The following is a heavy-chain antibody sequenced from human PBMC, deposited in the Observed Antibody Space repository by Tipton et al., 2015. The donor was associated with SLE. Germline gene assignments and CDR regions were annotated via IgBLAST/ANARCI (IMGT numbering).Heavy chain of an antibody. CDR3: ARDQEMSSGENRFDP. CDR1: GGSFTSNY. CDR2: MHYSGSS. D-gene: IGHD5-24*01. Sequence: TLSLTCTVSGGSFTSNYWSWIRQPPGKGLEWIGCMHYSGSSAYNASLRSRGTILVDTSKKQISLKLTSVTAADTAIYYCARDQEMSSGENRFDPWCQGTLVTVSS. V-gene: IGHV4-59*01. J-gene: IGHJ5*02.